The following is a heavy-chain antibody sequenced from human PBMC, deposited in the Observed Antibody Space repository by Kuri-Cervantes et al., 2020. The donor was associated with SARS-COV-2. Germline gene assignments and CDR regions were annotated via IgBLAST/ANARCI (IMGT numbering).Heavy chain of an antibody. CDR1: GFTFSGYS. CDR2: ITSSSHIK. Sequence: GGPLRLPCAASGFTFSGYSMNWLRQAPGKGLEWVSYITSSSHIKHYADSVRGRFTISRDNAQNTLYLQMNSLRAEDTATYFCARDTGWYVFDYWSQGTLVTVSS. D-gene: IGHD6-19*01. CDR3: ARDTGWYVFDY. V-gene: IGHV3-48*01. J-gene: IGHJ4*02.